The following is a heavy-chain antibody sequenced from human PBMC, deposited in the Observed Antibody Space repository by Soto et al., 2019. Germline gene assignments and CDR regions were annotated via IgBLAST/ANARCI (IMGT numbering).Heavy chain of an antibody. D-gene: IGHD2-2*01. J-gene: IGHJ6*02. Sequence: QVQLVQSGAEVKKPGASVKVSCKASGYTFTSYAMHWVRQAPGQRLEWMGWINAGNGNTKYSQKFQGRVTITRDTSASTAYMELSSLGSEDTAVYYCARRGYCSSTSCPYYYYGMDVWGQGTTVTVSS. CDR2: INAGNGNT. V-gene: IGHV1-3*01. CDR3: ARRGYCSSTSCPYYYYGMDV. CDR1: GYTFTSYA.